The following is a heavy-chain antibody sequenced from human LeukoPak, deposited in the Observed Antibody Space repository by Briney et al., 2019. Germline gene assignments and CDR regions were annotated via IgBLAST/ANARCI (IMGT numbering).Heavy chain of an antibody. D-gene: IGHD1-26*01. J-gene: IGHJ4*02. CDR2: IIPILGIA. V-gene: IGHV1-69*04. CDR1: GGTFSSYA. CDR3: ARGSGSYVLDY. Sequence: SVKVSCKASGGTFSSYAISWVRQAPGQGLEWMGRIIPILGIANYAQKFQGRVTITADKSTSTAYMELSSLRSEDTAVYYCARGSGSYVLDYWGQGTLVTVSS.